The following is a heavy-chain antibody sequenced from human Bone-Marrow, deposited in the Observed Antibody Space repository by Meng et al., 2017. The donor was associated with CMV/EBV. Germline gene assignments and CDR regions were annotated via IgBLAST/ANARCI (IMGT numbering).Heavy chain of an antibody. CDR1: GGSVSSGSYY. J-gene: IGHJ3*02. Sequence: SETLSLTCTVSGGSVSSGSYYWSWIRQPPGKGLEWIGYIYHSGYTNYNPSLKSRVTISVDTSKNQFSLKLSSVTAADTAVYYCARVTGYSNTRHGRAFDIWGQGTMVTASS. D-gene: IGHD6-13*01. CDR3: ARVTGYSNTRHGRAFDI. CDR2: IYHSGYT. V-gene: IGHV4-61*01.